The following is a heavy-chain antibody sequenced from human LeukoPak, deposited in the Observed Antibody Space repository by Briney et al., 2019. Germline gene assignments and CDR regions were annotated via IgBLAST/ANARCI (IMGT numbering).Heavy chain of an antibody. CDR2: INHSGST. V-gene: IGHV4-34*01. Sequence: PSETLSLTCGVYGGTFSGYYWSWIPQPPGKGLEWIGEINHSGSTNYTPSLKSRVTMSVDTSKNQFSLKLSSVTAADTAVYYCARDRSYDTRIVDFWGQGTLVTVSS. D-gene: IGHD3-22*01. CDR1: GGTFSGYY. J-gene: IGHJ4*02. CDR3: ARDRSYDTRIVDF.